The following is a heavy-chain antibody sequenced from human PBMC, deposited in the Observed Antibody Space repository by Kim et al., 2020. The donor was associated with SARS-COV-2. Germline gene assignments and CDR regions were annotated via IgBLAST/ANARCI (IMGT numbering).Heavy chain of an antibody. CDR3: ARGGYDYVWGSYRDYYYYYGMDV. Sequence: GGSLRLSCAASGFTFSDYYMSWIRQAPGKGMEWVSYISSSSSYTNYADSVKGRFTISRDNAKNSLYLQMNSLRAEDTAVYYCARGGYDYVWGSYRDYYYYYGMDVWGRGTTVTVSS. CDR1: GFTFSDYY. D-gene: IGHD3-16*02. CDR2: ISSSSSYT. J-gene: IGHJ6*02. V-gene: IGHV3-11*05.